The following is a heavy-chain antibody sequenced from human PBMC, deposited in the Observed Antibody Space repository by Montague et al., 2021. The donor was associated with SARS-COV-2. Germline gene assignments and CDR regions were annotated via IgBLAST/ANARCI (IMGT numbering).Heavy chain of an antibody. Sequence: SETLSLTCAVYGGSFSDYYWSWIRQPPGKGLEWIGEINHSGSTNYNPSLKSRVTISVDTSKNQFSLKLSSVTAADTAVYYCAIPMVRGFSRAFDIWGQGTMVTVSS. V-gene: IGHV4-34*01. J-gene: IGHJ3*02. CDR3: AIPMVRGFSRAFDI. D-gene: IGHD3-10*01. CDR2: INHSGST. CDR1: GGSFSDYY.